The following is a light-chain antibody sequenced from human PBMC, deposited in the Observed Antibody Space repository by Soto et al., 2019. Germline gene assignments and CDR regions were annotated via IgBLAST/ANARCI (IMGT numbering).Light chain of an antibody. V-gene: IGKV3-20*01. CDR3: QQYNSYSAT. CDR1: QRVSNSL. J-gene: IGKJ1*01. Sequence: EIVLTQSPGTLSLSPGERATLSCRASQRVSNSLVAWYQQKPGQAPRPLISAASSRATGIPDRFSGSGSGTHFTLTITSLQPDDSATYYCQQYNSYSATFGQGTKVEIK. CDR2: AAS.